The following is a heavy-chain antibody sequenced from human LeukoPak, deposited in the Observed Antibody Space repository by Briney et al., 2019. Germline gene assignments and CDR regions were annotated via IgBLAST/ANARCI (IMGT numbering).Heavy chain of an antibody. V-gene: IGHV3-23*01. CDR3: AKDKRSNYYGMDV. CDR1: GFTFSSYA. Sequence: GGSLRLSCAASGFTFSSYAMSWVRQAPGKGLEWVSAISGSGGSTYYADSVKGRFTISKDNSKNTLYLQMNSLRAEDTAVYYCAKDKRSNYYGMDVWGQGTTVTVSS. J-gene: IGHJ6*02. CDR2: ISGSGGST.